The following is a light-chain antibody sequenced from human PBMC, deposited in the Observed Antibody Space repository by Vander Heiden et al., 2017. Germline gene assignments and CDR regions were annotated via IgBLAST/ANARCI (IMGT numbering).Light chain of an antibody. CDR2: GAS. J-gene: IGKJ4*01. Sequence: EILMTQSPPTLSVSTGERVTLSCGASQDSGFNLAWHQQKPSQAPRLLIYGASTRATDIPARCSGSGSGTEYSLTISRLQSEDVALYYCQQNQHWPLTFGRGTKVEIK. V-gene: IGKV3-15*01. CDR3: QQNQHWPLT. CDR1: QDSGFN.